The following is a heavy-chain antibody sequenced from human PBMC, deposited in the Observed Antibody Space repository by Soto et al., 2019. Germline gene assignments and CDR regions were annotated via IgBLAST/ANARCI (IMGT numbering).Heavy chain of an antibody. V-gene: IGHV3-23*01. D-gene: IGHD2-2*01. CDR1: GFTFNSYA. CDR2: ISGSGGST. J-gene: IGHJ6*03. CDR3: AKGGCSSTSCSKLMDV. Sequence: GGSLRLSCAASGFTFNSYAMNWVRQAPGKGLEWVSTISGSGGSTYYADSVKGRFTISRDNSKNTLYLQMNSQRAEDTAIYYCAKGGCSSTSCSKLMDVWGKGTTVTVSS.